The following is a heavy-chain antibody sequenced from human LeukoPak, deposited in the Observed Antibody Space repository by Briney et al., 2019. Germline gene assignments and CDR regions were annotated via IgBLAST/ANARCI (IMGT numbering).Heavy chain of an antibody. CDR1: GFTFSSYA. J-gene: IGHJ4*02. CDR2: IRSKTYGGTT. Sequence: PGGSLRLSCAASGFTFSSYAMSWVRQAPGKGLEWVGFIRSKTYGGTTEYAASVKGRFTISRDDSKSIAYLQMNSLKTEDTAVYYCTRASRGDSGYDSAYWGQGTLVTVSS. V-gene: IGHV3-49*04. CDR3: TRASRGDSGYDSAY. D-gene: IGHD5-12*01.